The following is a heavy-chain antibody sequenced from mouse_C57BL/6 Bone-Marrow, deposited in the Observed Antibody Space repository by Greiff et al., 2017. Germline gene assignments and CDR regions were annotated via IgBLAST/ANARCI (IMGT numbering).Heavy chain of an antibody. CDR1: GYTFTSYW. V-gene: IGHV1-55*01. CDR2: IYPGSGST. D-gene: IGHD2-12*01. Sequence: VQLQQPGAELVKPGASVKMSCKASGYTFTSYWITWVKQRPGQGLEWLGDIYPGSGSTNYNEKFKSKAKLTVDTSSSTAYMQLSSLTSEDSAVYYCARCLLYHFDYWGQGTTLTVSS. CDR3: ARCLLYHFDY. J-gene: IGHJ2*01.